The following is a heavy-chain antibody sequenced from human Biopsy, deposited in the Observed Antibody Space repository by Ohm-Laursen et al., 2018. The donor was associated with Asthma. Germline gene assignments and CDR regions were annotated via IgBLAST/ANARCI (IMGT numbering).Heavy chain of an antibody. D-gene: IGHD4-17*01. CDR2: VFWSGST. CDR1: GGYTGSSDRH. Sequence: SQTLSLTCRVSGGYTGSSDRHWAWIRQAPGKGLEWIGFVFWSGSTHYSRSLERRVSISIDTATNEFSMKLRSVTPADTAVYSCARVVSYGDIYFGIDVWGPGNTVVVS. J-gene: IGHJ6*02. V-gene: IGHV4-30-4*01. CDR3: ARVVSYGDIYFGIDV.